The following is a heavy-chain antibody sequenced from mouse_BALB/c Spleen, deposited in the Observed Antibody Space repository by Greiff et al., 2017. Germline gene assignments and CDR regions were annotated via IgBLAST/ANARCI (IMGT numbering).Heavy chain of an antibody. V-gene: IGHV1-69*02. CDR1: GYTFTSYW. CDR3: ARGYYGYTWFAY. CDR2: IDPSDSYT. J-gene: IGHJ3*01. Sequence: QVQLQQPGAELVKPGASVKLSCKASGYTFTSYWMHWVKQRPGQGLEWIGEIDPSDSYTNYNQKFKGKATLTVDKSSSTAYMQLSSLTSEDSAVYYCARGYYGYTWFAYWGQGTLGTVSA. D-gene: IGHD1-2*01.